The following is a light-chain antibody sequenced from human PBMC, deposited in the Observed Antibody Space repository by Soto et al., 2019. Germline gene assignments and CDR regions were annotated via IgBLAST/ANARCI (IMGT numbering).Light chain of an antibody. CDR3: SSYTTGTTYV. V-gene: IGLV2-14*03. CDR2: DVG. CDR1: SSDVGAYNY. Sequence: QSALTQPASVSGSPGQSIAISCTGTSSDVGAYNYVSWFQQHPGKAPKLMIYDVGSRPSGVSNRFSGSKSGNTASLTISGLQAEDEADYYCSSYTTGTTYVFGTGTKVTVL. J-gene: IGLJ1*01.